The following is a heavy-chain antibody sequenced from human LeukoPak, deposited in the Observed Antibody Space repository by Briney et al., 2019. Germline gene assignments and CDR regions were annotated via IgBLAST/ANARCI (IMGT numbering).Heavy chain of an antibody. CDR3: ARAWSRRDYYYYMDV. CDR1: GYTFTSYG. V-gene: IGHV1-46*01. CDR2: INPSGGST. Sequence: ASVKVSCKASGYTFTSYGISWVRQAPGQGLEWMGIINPSGGSTSYAQKFQGRVTMTRDTSTSTVYMELSSLRSEDTAVYYCARAWSRRDYYYYMDVWGKGTTVTVSS. J-gene: IGHJ6*03. D-gene: IGHD3-3*01.